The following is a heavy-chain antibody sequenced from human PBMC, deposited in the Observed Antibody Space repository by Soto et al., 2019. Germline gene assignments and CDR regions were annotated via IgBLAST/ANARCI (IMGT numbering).Heavy chain of an antibody. D-gene: IGHD6-19*01. CDR3: GKERRGSCWSVCNF. J-gene: IGHJ4*02. Sequence: GGSLRLSCTGSGFAFSSNHMSWVRQAPERGLEWVSGISDCGDLTYNADSVRGRFTISRDKSKNTLVLQMNSLRVEDTAVYYCGKERRGSCWSVCNFWGQGALVTVSS. CDR2: ISDCGDLT. V-gene: IGHV3-23*01. CDR1: GFAFSSNH.